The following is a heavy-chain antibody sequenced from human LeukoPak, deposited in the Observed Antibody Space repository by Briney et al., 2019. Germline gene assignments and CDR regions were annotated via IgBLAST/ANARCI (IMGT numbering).Heavy chain of an antibody. D-gene: IGHD3-22*01. J-gene: IGHJ4*02. CDR1: GGSISSGDYY. CDR3: AREVYYYDSSGYYDDY. V-gene: IGHV4-30-4*08. CDR2: IYYSGST. Sequence: TLSLTCTVSGGSISSGDYYWSWIRQPPGKGLEWIGYIYYSGSTYYNPSLKSRVTISVDTSKNQFSLKLSSVTAADTAVYYCAREVYYYDSSGYYDDYWGQGTLLTVSS.